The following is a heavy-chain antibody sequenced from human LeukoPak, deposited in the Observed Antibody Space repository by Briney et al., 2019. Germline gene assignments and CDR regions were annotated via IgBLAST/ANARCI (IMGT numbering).Heavy chain of an antibody. V-gene: IGHV5-51*01. Sequence: KHGESLKISCKGSGYSFTSYWIGWVRQMPGKGLEWMGIIYPGDSDTRYSPSFQGQVTISADKSISTAYLQWSSLKASDTAMYYCAGHEDIVVVPAATKPNYYYYYMDVCGKGTTVTVSS. D-gene: IGHD2-2*01. CDR3: AGHEDIVVVPAATKPNYYYYYMDV. J-gene: IGHJ6*03. CDR1: GYSFTSYW. CDR2: IYPGDSDT.